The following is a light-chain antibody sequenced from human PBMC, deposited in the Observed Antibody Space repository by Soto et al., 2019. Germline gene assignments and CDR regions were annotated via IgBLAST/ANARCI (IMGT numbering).Light chain of an antibody. CDR1: SSDIGGYNY. V-gene: IGLV2-8*01. J-gene: IGLJ1*01. CDR3: GSYAGNKYV. CDR2: EVN. Sequence: QSALTQPRSASGSPGQSVTICCAGTSSDIGGYNYVSWYQQHPGKAPKLLIYEVNKRPSGASDRFSGTKSGNTASLTVSGLQAEDEADYYCGSYAGNKYVFGTGTKLTVL.